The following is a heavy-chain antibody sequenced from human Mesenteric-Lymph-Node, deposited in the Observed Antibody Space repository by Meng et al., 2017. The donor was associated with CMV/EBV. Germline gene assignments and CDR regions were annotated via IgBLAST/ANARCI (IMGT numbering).Heavy chain of an antibody. Sequence: GESLKISCAASGFTFSSYAMSWVRQAPGKGLEWVSAISGSGSTIYYADSVKGRFTISRDSAKNSLYLQMNSLRAEDTAVYYCARVTSGYSFDYWGQGTLVTVSS. D-gene: IGHD3-22*01. CDR2: ISGSGSTI. CDR1: GFTFSSYA. CDR3: ARVTSGYSFDY. V-gene: IGHV3-23*01. J-gene: IGHJ4*02.